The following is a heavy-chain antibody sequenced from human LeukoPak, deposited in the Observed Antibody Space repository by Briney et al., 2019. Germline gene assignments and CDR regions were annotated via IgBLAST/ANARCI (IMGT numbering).Heavy chain of an antibody. CDR3: ARDLGVYYDSSGYD. CDR2: ISSSSSYI. D-gene: IGHD3-22*01. J-gene: IGHJ4*02. Sequence: PGGSLRLSCAASGFTFSRYSMNWVREAPGKGLEWVSSISSSSSYIYYADSVKGRFTISRDNAKNSLYLQMNSLRAEDTAVYYCARDLGVYYDSSGYDWGQGTLVTVSS. CDR1: GFTFSRYS. V-gene: IGHV3-21*01.